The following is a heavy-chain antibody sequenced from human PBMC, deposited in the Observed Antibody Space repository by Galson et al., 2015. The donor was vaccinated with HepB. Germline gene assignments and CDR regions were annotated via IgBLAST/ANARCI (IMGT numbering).Heavy chain of an antibody. J-gene: IGHJ6*03. CDR3: ARDHMQQPKHLEWSKRYYYYMDV. CDR1: GGTFSSYA. V-gene: IGHV1-69*04. Sequence: SVKVSCKASGGTFSSYAISWVRQAPGQGLEWMGRIIPILGIANYAQKFQGRVTITADKSTSTAYMELSSLRSEDTAVYYCARDHMQQPKHLEWSKRYYYYMDVWGKGTTVTVSS. D-gene: IGHD3-3*01. CDR2: IIPILGIA.